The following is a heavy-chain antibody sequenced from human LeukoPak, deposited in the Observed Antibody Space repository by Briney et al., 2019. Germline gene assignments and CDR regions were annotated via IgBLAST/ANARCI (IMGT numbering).Heavy chain of an antibody. CDR1: GFTFNGYD. D-gene: IGHD3-10*01. CDR2: MNLNSVGT. V-gene: IGHV1-2*02. Sequence: ASVTFSCNAHGFTFNGYDMHWVRQAPGQGLEWMGWMNLNSVGTTYSHKFEGRVTMTRDTSISTSYMELSNLRSDDTAVYHCARAHCYYGSGRHKGGFDYGGQGTLVTVSS. J-gene: IGHJ4*02. CDR3: ARAHCYYGSGRHKGGFDY.